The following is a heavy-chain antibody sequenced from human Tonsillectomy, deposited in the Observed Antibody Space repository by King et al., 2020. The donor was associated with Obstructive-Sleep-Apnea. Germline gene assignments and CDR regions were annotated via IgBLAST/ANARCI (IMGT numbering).Heavy chain of an antibody. J-gene: IGHJ4*02. Sequence: VQLQESGPGLVRPSETLSLTCTVPGGSITNYYWGWIRQPPGKGLEWIGYIYHSVITDYNPALRGRVTISVDTSKNQLSLRVTSVTAADTAEYFCARWNEGFDYWGQGTLVTVSS. CDR1: GGSITNYY. V-gene: IGHV4-59*08. CDR2: IYHSVIT. D-gene: IGHD1-1*01. CDR3: ARWNEGFDY.